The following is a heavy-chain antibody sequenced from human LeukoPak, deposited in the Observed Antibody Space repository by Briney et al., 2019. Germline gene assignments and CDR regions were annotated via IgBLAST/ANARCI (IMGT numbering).Heavy chain of an antibody. CDR1: GFTFSSYA. CDR3: AKVGGHIVAGLNCFDP. J-gene: IGHJ5*02. CDR2: ISGSGGST. D-gene: IGHD2-15*01. V-gene: IGHV3-23*01. Sequence: GGSLRLSCAASGFTFSSYAMSWVRQAPGKGLEWVSAISGSGGSTYYADSVKGRFTISRDNSKNTLYLQMNSLRAEDTAVYYCAKVGGHIVAGLNCFDPWGQGTLVTVSS.